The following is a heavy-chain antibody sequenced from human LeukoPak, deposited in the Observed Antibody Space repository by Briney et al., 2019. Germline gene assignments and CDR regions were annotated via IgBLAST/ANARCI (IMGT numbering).Heavy chain of an antibody. V-gene: IGHV3-48*01. D-gene: IGHD2-2*01. Sequence: GGSLRLSCAASGFTFSSYSRNWVRQAPGKGLEWVSYISSSSSTIYYADSVKGRFTISRDNAKNSLYLQMNSLRAEDTAVYYCARTQPAYDYWGQGALVTVSS. CDR1: GFTFSSYS. CDR3: ARTQPAYDY. J-gene: IGHJ4*02. CDR2: ISSSSSTI.